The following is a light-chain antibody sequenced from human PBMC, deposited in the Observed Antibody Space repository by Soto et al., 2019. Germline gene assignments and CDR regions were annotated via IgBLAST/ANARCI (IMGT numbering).Light chain of an antibody. CDR2: DND. V-gene: IGLV1-51*01. Sequence: QSVLTQPPSVSAAPGQNVTMSCSGSSSNIGNNYVSWYQQLPGTAPKLLIYDNDKRPSGIPDRFSGSKSGTSATLGISGLQSEDEADYYCAAWDDSLNGVVFGGGTKLTVL. CDR1: SSNIGNNY. CDR3: AAWDDSLNGVV. J-gene: IGLJ2*01.